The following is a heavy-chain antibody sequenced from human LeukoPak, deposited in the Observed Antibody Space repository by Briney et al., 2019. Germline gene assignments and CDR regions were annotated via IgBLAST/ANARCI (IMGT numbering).Heavy chain of an antibody. D-gene: IGHD4-17*01. CDR2: INPNSGGT. Sequence: ASVKVSCKASGYTFTGYYMHWVRQAPGQGLEWMGWINPNSGGTNYAQKFQGRVTMTRDTSISTAYMELSRLRSDDTAVYCCARGATTVTTSYYYYYMDVWGKGTTVTVSS. J-gene: IGHJ6*03. V-gene: IGHV1-2*02. CDR1: GYTFTGYY. CDR3: ARGATTVTTSYYYYYMDV.